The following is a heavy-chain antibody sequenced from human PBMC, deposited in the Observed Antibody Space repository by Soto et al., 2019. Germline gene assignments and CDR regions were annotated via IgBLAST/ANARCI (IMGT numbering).Heavy chain of an antibody. V-gene: IGHV3-30*19. Sequence: QVQLVESGGGVVQPGRSLRLSCAASGFTFSSYGMHWVRQAPGKGLEWVAVIWYDGSNKYYADSVKGRFTISRDNSKNTLYLQMNSLRAEDTAVYYCARAMDSPGAFDIWGQGTMVTVSS. CDR3: ARAMDSPGAFDI. D-gene: IGHD2-2*03. CDR2: IWYDGSNK. CDR1: GFTFSSYG. J-gene: IGHJ3*02.